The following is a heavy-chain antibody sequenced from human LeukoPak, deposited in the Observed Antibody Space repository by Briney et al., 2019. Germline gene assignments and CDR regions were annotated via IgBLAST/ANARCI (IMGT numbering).Heavy chain of an antibody. J-gene: IGHJ4*02. Sequence: PSETLSLTCAVYGGSFSGYYWSWIRQPPGKGLEWIGEINHSGSTNYNPSLKSRATTSVDTSKNQFSLKLSSVTAADTAVYYCARGGYLFSDYVWGSYRPIDYWGQGTLVTVSS. CDR3: ARGGYLFSDYVWGSYRPIDY. CDR2: INHSGST. CDR1: GGSFSGYY. D-gene: IGHD3-16*02. V-gene: IGHV4-34*01.